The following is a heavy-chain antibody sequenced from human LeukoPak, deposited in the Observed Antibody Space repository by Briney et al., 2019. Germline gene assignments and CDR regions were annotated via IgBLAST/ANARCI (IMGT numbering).Heavy chain of an antibody. J-gene: IGHJ4*02. Sequence: ASVKVSCKASGGTFSSYAISWVRQATGQGLEWMGWMNPDSGNTGYAQKFQGRVTMTRNTSISTAYMELSSLRSEDTAVYYCASTVVAATPGPVDYWGQGTLVTVSS. CDR3: ASTVVAATPGPVDY. V-gene: IGHV1-8*02. D-gene: IGHD2-15*01. CDR1: GGTFSSYA. CDR2: MNPDSGNT.